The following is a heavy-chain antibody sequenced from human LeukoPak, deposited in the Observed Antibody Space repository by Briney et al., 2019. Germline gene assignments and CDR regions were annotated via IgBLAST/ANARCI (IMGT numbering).Heavy chain of an antibody. CDR1: GFSFSSFS. Sequence: HSGGSLRLSCAASGFSFSSFSMTGVGQSPGKGLEGVCSITGGHYPTYNTDSVKGRFTISRENYNNTLYLQMNSLRAADTAVYYCTKDPNGDYVGAFDPWGQGTLVTVSS. V-gene: IGHV3-23*01. CDR2: ITGGHYPT. CDR3: TKDPNGDYVGAFDP. D-gene: IGHD4-17*01. J-gene: IGHJ5*02.